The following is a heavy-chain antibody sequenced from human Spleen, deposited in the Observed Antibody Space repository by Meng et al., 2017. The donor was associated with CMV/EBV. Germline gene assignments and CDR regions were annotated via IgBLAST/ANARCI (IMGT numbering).Heavy chain of an antibody. CDR3: ARDEPNKIVVPALPDY. CDR1: GYSFAGYL. Sequence: ASVKVSCKASGYSFAGYLMHWVRQAPGQGLEWMGWINPVNGNTKFAQKFQGRVTMTTDTSTSTAYMELRSLTSDDTAVYYCARDEPNKIVVPALPDYWGQGTLVTVSS. CDR2: INPVNGNT. D-gene: IGHD2-2*01. V-gene: IGHV1-18*04. J-gene: IGHJ4*02.